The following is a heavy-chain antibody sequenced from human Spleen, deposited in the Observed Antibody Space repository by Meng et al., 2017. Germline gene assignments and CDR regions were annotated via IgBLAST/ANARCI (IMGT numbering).Heavy chain of an antibody. CDR1: DYTFTGYY. V-gene: IGHV1-2*06. D-gene: IGHD1-26*01. CDR2: INPNSGGT. CDR3: ASYYLGCY. J-gene: IGHJ4*02. Sequence: QVYLVQSGPEVKKPGASVQVSCKSSDYTFTGYYMHWVRQAPGQGLEWIGRINPNSGGTNYAQKFQGRVTMPRDTSISTAYMELSRLRSDDTAIYYCASYYLGCYWGQGTLVTVSS.